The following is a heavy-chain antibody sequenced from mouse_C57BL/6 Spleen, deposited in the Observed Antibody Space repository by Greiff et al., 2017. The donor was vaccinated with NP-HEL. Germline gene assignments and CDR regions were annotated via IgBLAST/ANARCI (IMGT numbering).Heavy chain of an antibody. Sequence: EVMLVESGGGLVQPGGSLSLSCAASGFTFTDYYMSWVRQPPGKALEWLGFIRNKANGYTTEYSASVKGRFTISRDNSQSILYLQMNALRAEDSATYYCASPYDYDGDYYAMDYWGQGTSVTVSS. D-gene: IGHD2-4*01. J-gene: IGHJ4*01. CDR3: ASPYDYDGDYYAMDY. V-gene: IGHV7-3*01. CDR1: GFTFTDYY. CDR2: IRNKANGYTT.